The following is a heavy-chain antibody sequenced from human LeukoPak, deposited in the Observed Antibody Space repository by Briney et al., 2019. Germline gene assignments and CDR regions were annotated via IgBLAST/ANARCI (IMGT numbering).Heavy chain of an antibody. Sequence: SETLSLTCAVYGVSFSGYYWSWIRQPPGKRLEWIGEINHSGSTNYNPSLKSRVTISVDTSKNQFSLKLSSVTAADTAVYYCARPRYYYDTSGYNDIWGQGTMVTVSS. J-gene: IGHJ3*02. CDR1: GVSFSGYY. CDR2: INHSGST. CDR3: ARPRYYYDTSGYNDI. D-gene: IGHD3-22*01. V-gene: IGHV4-34*01.